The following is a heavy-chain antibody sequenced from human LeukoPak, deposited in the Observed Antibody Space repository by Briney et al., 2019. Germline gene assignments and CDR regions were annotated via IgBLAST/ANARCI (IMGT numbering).Heavy chain of an antibody. CDR2: IIPIFGTA. CDR1: GGTFSSYA. CDR3: ARDRSYYGSGSSNWFDP. V-gene: IGHV1-69*06. Sequence: SVKVSCQASGGTFSSYAISWVRQAPGQGLEWMGGIIPIFGTANYAQKFQGRVTITADKSTSTAYMELSSLRSEDTAVYYCARDRSYYGSGSSNWFDPWGQGTLVTVSS. J-gene: IGHJ5*02. D-gene: IGHD3-10*01.